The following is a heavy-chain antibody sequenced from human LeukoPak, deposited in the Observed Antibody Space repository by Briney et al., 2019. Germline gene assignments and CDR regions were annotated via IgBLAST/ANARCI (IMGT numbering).Heavy chain of an antibody. CDR1: GGSFSGYY. V-gene: IGHV4-34*01. Sequence: PSETLSLTCAVYGGSFSGYYWSWIRQPPGKGLEWIGEINHSGSTNYNPSLKSRVTISVDTSKNQFSLKLSSVTAADTAVYYCVRVLSGFGSYDYVWGSYRYRYYFDYWGQGTLVTVSS. CDR2: INHSGST. D-gene: IGHD3-16*02. CDR3: VRVLSGFGSYDYVWGSYRYRYYFDY. J-gene: IGHJ4*02.